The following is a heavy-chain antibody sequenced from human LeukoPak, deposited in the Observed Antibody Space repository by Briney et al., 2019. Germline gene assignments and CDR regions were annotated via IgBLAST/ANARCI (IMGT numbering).Heavy chain of an antibody. CDR1: GFTFSSYA. J-gene: IGHJ6*02. V-gene: IGHV3-66*01. Sequence: GGSLRLSCAASGFTFSSYAMTWVRQAPGKGLEWVSVIYTGGSTYYADSVKGRFTISRDNSKNTLYLHMNSLRVEDTAVYYCARGWSGPLPDVWGQGTTVTVSS. CDR2: IYTGGST. D-gene: IGHD3-3*01. CDR3: ARGWSGPLPDV.